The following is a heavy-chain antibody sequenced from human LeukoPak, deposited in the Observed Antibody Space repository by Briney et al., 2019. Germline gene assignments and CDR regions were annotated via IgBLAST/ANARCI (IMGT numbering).Heavy chain of an antibody. CDR1: GDSVSSNSAA. CDR3: ARETLMVRGVPSCFDY. Sequence: SQTLSLTCAISGDSVSSNSAAWNWIRQSPSRGLEWLGRTYYRSKWYNDYAVSVKSRITINPDTSKNQFSLQQNSVTPEDTAVYYCARETLMVRGVPSCFDYWGQGTLVTVSS. D-gene: IGHD3-10*01. J-gene: IGHJ4*02. V-gene: IGHV6-1*01. CDR2: TYYRSKWYN.